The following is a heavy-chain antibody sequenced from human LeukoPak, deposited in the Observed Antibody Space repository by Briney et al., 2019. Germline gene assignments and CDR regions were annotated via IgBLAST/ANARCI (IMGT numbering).Heavy chain of an antibody. D-gene: IGHD1-7*01. V-gene: IGHV4-34*01. CDR3: AVPLRGVELQPYYYYYYYMDV. J-gene: IGHJ6*03. CDR2: INHSGST. CDR1: GGSFSGYY. Sequence: PSETLSLTCVVYGGSFSGYYWSWIRQSPGKGLEWIGEINHSGSTNYNPSLKSRVTISVDTSKNQFSLKLSSVTAADTAVYYCAVPLRGVELQPYYYYYYYMDVWGKGTTVTVSS.